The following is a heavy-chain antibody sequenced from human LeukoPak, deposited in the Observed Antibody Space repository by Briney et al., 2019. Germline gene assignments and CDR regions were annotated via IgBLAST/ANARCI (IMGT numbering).Heavy chain of an antibody. Sequence: ASVKVSCKASAYTFTGYYMHRVRQAPGQGLEWMGWINPNSGGTNYAQKFQGRVTMTRDTSISTAYMELSRLRSDDTAVYYCARDVRIAAAGDYWGQGTLVTVSS. D-gene: IGHD6-13*01. CDR1: AYTFTGYY. J-gene: IGHJ4*02. CDR2: INPNSGGT. CDR3: ARDVRIAAAGDY. V-gene: IGHV1-2*02.